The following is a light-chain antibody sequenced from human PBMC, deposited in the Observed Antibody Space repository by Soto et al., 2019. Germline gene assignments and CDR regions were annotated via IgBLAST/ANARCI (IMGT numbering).Light chain of an antibody. CDR3: LQHYNFPYT. CDR1: QGIRSD. V-gene: IGKV1-6*01. CDR2: AAS. Sequence: AIQMTQSPSSLSASVGDRVTITCRASQGIRSDLGWYQQRPGKAPKLLIYAASSLQSGVPSRFSGGGSGTDFTLTISSLQPEDFASYYCLQHYNFPYTFDQGTKLEIK. J-gene: IGKJ2*01.